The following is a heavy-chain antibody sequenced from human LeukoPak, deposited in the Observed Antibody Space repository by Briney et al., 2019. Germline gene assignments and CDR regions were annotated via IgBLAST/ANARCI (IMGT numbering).Heavy chain of an antibody. CDR1: GFTFSSLW. D-gene: IGHD3-10*01. V-gene: IGHV3-7*01. CDR2: IKQDGSEK. Sequence: GGSLRPSCAASGFTFSSLWMSWVRQAPGKGLEWVANIKQDGSEKYYVDSVKGRFSISRDNAKNSLYLQMNSLRAEDTAVYYCARGRGLDYWGQGTLVTVSS. CDR3: ARGRGLDY. J-gene: IGHJ4*02.